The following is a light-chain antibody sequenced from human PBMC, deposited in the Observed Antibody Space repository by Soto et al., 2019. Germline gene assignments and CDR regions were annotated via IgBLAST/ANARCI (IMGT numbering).Light chain of an antibody. Sequence: QSALTQPPSVSGSPGHSVTISCTGTSSDVGSYNRVSWYQQPPGTAPNLMIYDVSNRPSGVPDRFSGSKSGNAASLTIAGLQSEDEADYYCSSYTSSSTYVFGTGTKLTVL. CDR3: SSYTSSSTYV. J-gene: IGLJ1*01. CDR2: DVS. V-gene: IGLV2-18*02. CDR1: SSDVGSYNR.